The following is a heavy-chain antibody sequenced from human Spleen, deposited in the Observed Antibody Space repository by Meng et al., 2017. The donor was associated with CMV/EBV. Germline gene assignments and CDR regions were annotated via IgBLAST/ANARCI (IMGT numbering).Heavy chain of an antibody. V-gene: IGHV3-30*02. CDR1: GFTFSPYW. CDR2: IRYDGSNK. CDR3: AKEGPEECSSPRCYLYYFYTMDV. J-gene: IGHJ6*02. Sequence: GESLKISCAPSGFTFSPYWLDWVRQAPGMGLEWVAFIRYDGSNKYYADSVKGRLTISRDNSKNMLYLQMNSLRVEDTAVYYCAKEGPEECSSPRCYLYYFYTMDVWGQGTTVTVSS. D-gene: IGHD2-2*01.